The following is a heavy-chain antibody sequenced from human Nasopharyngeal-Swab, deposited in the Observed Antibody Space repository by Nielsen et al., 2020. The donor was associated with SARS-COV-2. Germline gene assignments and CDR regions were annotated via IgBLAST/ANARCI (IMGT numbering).Heavy chain of an antibody. CDR2: ISSSSSTI. Sequence: WIRQPPGKGLEWVSYISSSSSTIYYADSVKGRFTISRDNAKNSLYLQMNSLRAEDTAVYYCASSPELGLQDYWGQGTLVTVSS. D-gene: IGHD4-11*01. V-gene: IGHV3-48*04. J-gene: IGHJ4*02. CDR3: ASSPELGLQDY.